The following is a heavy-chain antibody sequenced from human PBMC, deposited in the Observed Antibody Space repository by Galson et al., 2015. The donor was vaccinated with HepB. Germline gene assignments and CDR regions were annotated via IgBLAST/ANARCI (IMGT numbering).Heavy chain of an antibody. J-gene: IGHJ3*02. V-gene: IGHV5-51*01. D-gene: IGHD4-17*01. CDR2: IYPGDSDT. Sequence: QSGAEVKKPGESLKISCKGSGYSFTSYWIGWVRQMPGKGLEWMGIIYPGDSDTRYSPSFQGQVTISADKSISTAYLQWSSLKASDTAMYYCARTRLWWGDYVSGNDAFDIWGQGTMVTVSS. CDR3: ARTRLWWGDYVSGNDAFDI. CDR1: GYSFTSYW.